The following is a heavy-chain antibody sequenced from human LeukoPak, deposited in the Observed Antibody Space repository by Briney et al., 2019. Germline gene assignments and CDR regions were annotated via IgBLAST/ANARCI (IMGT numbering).Heavy chain of an antibody. V-gene: IGHV1-69-2*01. CDR3: ATLGDIVVVD. Sequence: GASVKVSCKVSEYTFTDYYMHWVQQVPGKGLEWMGLVDPEDGETIYAEKFQGRVTITADTSTDTAYMELSSLRSEDTAVYYCATLGDIVVVDWGQGTLVTVSS. CDR1: EYTFTDYY. D-gene: IGHD2-2*01. CDR2: VDPEDGET. J-gene: IGHJ4*02.